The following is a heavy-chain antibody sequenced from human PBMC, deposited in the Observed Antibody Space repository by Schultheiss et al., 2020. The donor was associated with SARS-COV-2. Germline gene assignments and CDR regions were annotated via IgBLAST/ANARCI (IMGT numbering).Heavy chain of an antibody. D-gene: IGHD4-17*01. CDR2: IYHSGST. V-gene: IGHV4-4*02. CDR1: GGSISSSNW. J-gene: IGHJ5*02. CDR3: ARDLSRAVTTTYWFDP. Sequence: SETLSLTCAVSGGSISSSNWWSWVRQPPGKGLEWIGEIYHSGSTNYNPSLKSRVTISVDKSKNQFSLKLSSVTAEDTAVYYCARDLSRAVTTTYWFDPWGQGTLVTVSS.